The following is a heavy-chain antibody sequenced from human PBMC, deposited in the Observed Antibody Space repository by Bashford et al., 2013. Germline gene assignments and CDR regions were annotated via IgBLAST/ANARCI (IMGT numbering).Heavy chain of an antibody. V-gene: IGHV5-51*01. Sequence: WVRQMPGKGLEWIGIIFPGDSDTRYSPSFQGQVTISADKSINIAYLQWSSLKASDTAMYYCARHVLHCSDGVCYSYWFDAWGQGTLVTVSS. CDR2: IFPGDSDT. J-gene: IGHJ5*02. D-gene: IGHD2-15*01. CDR3: ARHVLHCSDGVCYSYWFDA.